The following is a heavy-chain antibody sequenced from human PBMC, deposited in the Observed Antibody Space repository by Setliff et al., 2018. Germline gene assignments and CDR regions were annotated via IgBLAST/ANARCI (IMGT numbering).Heavy chain of an antibody. CDR1: GESFVNHY. D-gene: IGHD6-6*01. J-gene: IGHJ4*02. V-gene: IGHV4-34*01. CDR3: ARVRNIAARLLDS. Sequence: PSETLSLTCAVYGESFVNHYWTWIRQPPGERLEWIGEINHRGFTDYKPSLKSRLTMSVDTSRNQFSLNLGYVTAADTAVYYCARVRNIAARLLDSWGQGTLVTVS. CDR2: INHRGFT.